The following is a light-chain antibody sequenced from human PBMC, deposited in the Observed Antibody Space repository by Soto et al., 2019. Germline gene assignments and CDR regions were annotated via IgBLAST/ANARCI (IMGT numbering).Light chain of an antibody. V-gene: IGLV1-44*01. J-gene: IGLJ1*01. Sequence: QSVLTQPPSASGTPGQRVTISCSGSSSNIGSNTVNWYQQLPGTAPKHLIYNNNQRPSGVPDRFSGSKTGTSASLAIIGLQSEDEDDYYCAAWDDSLNALVFGTGTKLTVL. CDR2: NNN. CDR1: SSNIGSNT. CDR3: AAWDDSLNALV.